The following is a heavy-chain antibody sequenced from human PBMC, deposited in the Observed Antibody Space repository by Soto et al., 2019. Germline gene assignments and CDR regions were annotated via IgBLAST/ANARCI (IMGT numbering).Heavy chain of an antibody. CDR2: INSDGSST. CDR3: AREEGIAAAPIN. CDR1: GFTFSSYW. V-gene: IGHV3-74*01. Sequence: GGSLRLSCAASGFTFSSYWMHWVRQVPGKGLVWVSRINSDGSSTSYADSVKGRFTISRDNAKNTLYVQMNSLRAEDTAVYYCAREEGIAAAPINWGQGTLVTVSS. J-gene: IGHJ4*02. D-gene: IGHD6-13*01.